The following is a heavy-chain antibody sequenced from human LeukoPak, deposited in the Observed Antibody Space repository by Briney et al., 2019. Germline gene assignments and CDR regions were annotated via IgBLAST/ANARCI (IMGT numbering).Heavy chain of an antibody. Sequence: DPGGSLRLSCAASGFTFSSYGMSWVRQAPGKGLEWVSGISGSAGSTYYADSVKGRFTISRDNSKNTLYLQMNSLRAEDTAVYYCAKGNAFDPWGQGTLVTVSS. CDR2: ISGSAGST. CDR1: GFTFSSYG. J-gene: IGHJ5*02. V-gene: IGHV3-23*01. CDR3: AKGNAFDP.